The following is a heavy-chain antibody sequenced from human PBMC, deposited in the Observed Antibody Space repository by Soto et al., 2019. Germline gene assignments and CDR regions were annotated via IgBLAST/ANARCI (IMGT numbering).Heavy chain of an antibody. Sequence: QVQLVQSGAEVKKPGASVKVSCKASGYTFTSYDINWVRQATGQGLEWMGWMNPNSRNTGYAQKFQGRVTMTKNTPISTAYMEPGSLRSEDTAVYYCARERTATTSMDVWGQGSTVTGSS. J-gene: IGHJ6*02. D-gene: IGHD1-1*01. V-gene: IGHV1-8*01. CDR2: MNPNSRNT. CDR1: GYTFTSYD. CDR3: ARERTATTSMDV.